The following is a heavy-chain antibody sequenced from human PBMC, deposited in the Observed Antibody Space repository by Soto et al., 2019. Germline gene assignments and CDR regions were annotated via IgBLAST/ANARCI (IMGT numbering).Heavy chain of an antibody. CDR1: GFTFSSYS. CDR3: ARAPALGSFDY. J-gene: IGHJ4*02. V-gene: IGHV3-21*01. D-gene: IGHD2-2*01. CDR2: ISSSSSYI. Sequence: GESLKISCAASGFTFSSYSMNWVRQAPGKGLEWVSSISSSSSYIYYADSVKGRFTISRDNAKNTLYLQMNSLRAEDTDVYYCARAPALGSFDYWGQGTLVTVSS.